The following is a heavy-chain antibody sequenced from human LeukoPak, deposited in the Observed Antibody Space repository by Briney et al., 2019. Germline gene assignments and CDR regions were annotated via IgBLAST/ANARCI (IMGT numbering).Heavy chain of an antibody. V-gene: IGHV3-64D*06. CDR3: VKDLGMVRGVKQTDY. CDR1: GFTFSSYA. CDR2: ISSNGGST. Sequence: GGSLRLSCSASGFTFSSYAMHWVRQAPGKGLGYVSAISSNGGSTYYADSVKGRFTISRDNSKNTLYLQMSSLRAEDTAVYYCVKDLGMVRGVKQTDYWGQGTLVTVSS. D-gene: IGHD3-10*01. J-gene: IGHJ4*02.